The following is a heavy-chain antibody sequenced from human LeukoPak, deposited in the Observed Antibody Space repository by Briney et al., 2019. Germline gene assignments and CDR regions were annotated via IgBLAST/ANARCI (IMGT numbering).Heavy chain of an antibody. V-gene: IGHV4-30-4*08. J-gene: IGHJ4*02. CDR3: VRTEVSSGSEDY. CDR1: GGSIISSAYY. Sequence: SETLSLTCAVSGGSIISSAYYWSWIRQPPGKGLEWIGYIYYSGSTYYNPSLKSRVTISLDTSKNQFSLKLSSVTAADTAVYYCVRTEVSSGSEDYWGQGTLVTVSS. D-gene: IGHD6-19*01. CDR2: IYYSGST.